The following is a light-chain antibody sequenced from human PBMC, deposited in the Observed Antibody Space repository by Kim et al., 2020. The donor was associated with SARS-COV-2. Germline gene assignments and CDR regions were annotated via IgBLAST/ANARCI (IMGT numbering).Light chain of an antibody. CDR3: QKYDTPPWT. CDR2: SAS. J-gene: IGKJ1*01. V-gene: IGKV1-27*01. CDR1: QDIANS. Sequence: ASVGDGVTISCRASQDIANSLAWYQQKPGSVPKLLIYSASTLQSGVPPRLRASGSGTDFTLTITSLQTEDGATYYCQKYDTPPWTFGQGTKVDIK.